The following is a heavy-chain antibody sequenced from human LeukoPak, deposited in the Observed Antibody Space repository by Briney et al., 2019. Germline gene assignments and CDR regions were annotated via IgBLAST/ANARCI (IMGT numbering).Heavy chain of an antibody. J-gene: IGHJ5*02. Sequence: APVKVSCKASGGTFSSYAISWVRQAPGQGLEWMGGIIPIFGTANYAQKFQGRVTITTDESTRTAYMELSSLRSEDTAVYYCASHDYSNYGWFDPWGQGTLVTVSS. CDR3: ASHDYSNYGWFDP. D-gene: IGHD4-11*01. CDR1: GGTFSSYA. V-gene: IGHV1-69*05. CDR2: IIPIFGTA.